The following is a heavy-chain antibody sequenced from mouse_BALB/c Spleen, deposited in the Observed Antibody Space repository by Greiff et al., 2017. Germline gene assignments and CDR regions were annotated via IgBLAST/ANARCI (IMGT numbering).Heavy chain of an antibody. CDR2: IWAGGST. J-gene: IGHJ4*01. CDR1: GFSLTSYG. D-gene: IGHD1-2*01. V-gene: IGHV2-9*02. Sequence: VQLQESGPGLVAPSQSLSITCTVSGFSLTSYGVHWVRQPPGKGLEWLGVIWAGGSTNYNSALMSRLSISKDNSKSQVFLKMNSLQTDDTAMYYCARKGVKNGYYAMDYWGQGTSVTVSS. CDR3: ARKGVKNGYYAMDY.